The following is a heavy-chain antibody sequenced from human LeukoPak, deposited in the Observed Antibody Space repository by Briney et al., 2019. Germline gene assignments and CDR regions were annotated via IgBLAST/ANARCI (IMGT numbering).Heavy chain of an antibody. V-gene: IGHV4-59*02. CDR1: GGSVSRDY. J-gene: IGHJ4*02. CDR3: AREAVAGTLDY. Sequence: SETLSLTCSVSGGSVSRDYWSWIRQPPGKRLEWLGYIYNIGGTNYNPSLKSRVSISVDTSKNQFSLMLTSVTAADTAVYYCAREAVAGTLDYWGQGAPVTVSS. D-gene: IGHD6-19*01. CDR2: IYNIGGT.